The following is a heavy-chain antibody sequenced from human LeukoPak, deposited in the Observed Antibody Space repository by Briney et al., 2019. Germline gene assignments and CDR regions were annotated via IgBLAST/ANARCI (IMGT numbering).Heavy chain of an antibody. CDR2: ISYDGSNK. Sequence: GGSLRLSCAASGFTFSSYGMHWVRQAPGKGLEWVAVISYDGSNKYYADSVKGRFTISRDNSKNTLYLQMNSLRAEDTAVYYCARDFGGDPFDYWGQGTLVTVSS. J-gene: IGHJ4*02. D-gene: IGHD3-16*01. CDR1: GFTFSSYG. CDR3: ARDFGGDPFDY. V-gene: IGHV3-30*03.